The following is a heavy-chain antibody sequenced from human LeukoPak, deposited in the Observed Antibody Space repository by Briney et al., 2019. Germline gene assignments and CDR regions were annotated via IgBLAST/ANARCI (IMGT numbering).Heavy chain of an antibody. D-gene: IGHD2-15*01. J-gene: IGHJ6*04. CDR3: AREGILLGPMDV. V-gene: IGHV3-21*01. CDR2: ISSSSSYI. CDR1: GFTFSSYS. Sequence: GSLRLSCAASGFTFSSYSMNWVRQAPGKGLEWVSSISSSSSYIYYVDSVKGRFTISRDNAKNSLYLQMNSLRAEDTAVYYCAREGILLGPMDVWGKGTTVTVSS.